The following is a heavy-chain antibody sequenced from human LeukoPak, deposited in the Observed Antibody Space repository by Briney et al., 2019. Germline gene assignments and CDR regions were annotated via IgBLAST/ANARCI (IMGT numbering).Heavy chain of an antibody. CDR3: AKMHDYGDPQTNMDV. CDR2: ISYDGSNK. D-gene: IGHD4-17*01. J-gene: IGHJ6*02. V-gene: IGHV3-30*18. CDR1: GFSFSSYG. Sequence: GGSLRLSCAASGFSFSSYGMHWVRQAPGKGLEWVAVISYDGSNKYYADSVKGRFTISRDNSKNTLYLQMNSLRAEDTAVYYCAKMHDYGDPQTNMDVWGQGTTVTVSS.